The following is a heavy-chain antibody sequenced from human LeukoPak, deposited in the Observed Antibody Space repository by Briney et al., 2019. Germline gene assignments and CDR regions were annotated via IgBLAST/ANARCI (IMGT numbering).Heavy chain of an antibody. D-gene: IGHD4-17*01. CDR3: TTGTDDHGDVGYFDY. CDR2: IKSKTDGGTT. J-gene: IGHJ4*02. V-gene: IGHV3-15*01. CDR1: GFTFSNAW. Sequence: GGSLRLSCAASGFTFSNAWMSWVRQAPGKGLEWVGRIKSKTDGGTTDYAAPVKGRFTISRDDSKNTLYLQMNSLKTEDTAVYYCTTGTDDHGDVGYFDYWGQGTLVTVSS.